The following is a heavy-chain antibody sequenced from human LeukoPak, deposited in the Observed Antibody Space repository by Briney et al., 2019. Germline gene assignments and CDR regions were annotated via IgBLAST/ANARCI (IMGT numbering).Heavy chain of an antibody. CDR2: ISSSSSAI. J-gene: IGHJ4*02. D-gene: IGHD1-26*01. Sequence: GGSLRLSCAASGFTFSSYAMSWVRQAPGKGLEWVSYISSSSSAIYYADSVKGRFTISRDNAKNSLYLQMNSLRDEDTAVYYCARDREWELGIDFDYWGQGTLVTVSS. CDR3: ARDREWELGIDFDY. V-gene: IGHV3-48*02. CDR1: GFTFSSYA.